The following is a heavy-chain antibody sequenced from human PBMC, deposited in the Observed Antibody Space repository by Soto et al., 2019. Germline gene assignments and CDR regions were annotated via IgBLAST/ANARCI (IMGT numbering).Heavy chain of an antibody. V-gene: IGHV3-30*02. CDR3: AKVRRSSSWYYYYGMDV. Sequence: PGGSLRLSCAASGFTFSSYGMHWVRQAPGKGLEWVAVIWYDGSNKYYADSVKGRFTISRDNSKNTLYLQMNSLRAEDTAVYYCAKVRRSSSWYYYYGMDVWGQGTTVTVSS. D-gene: IGHD6-13*01. CDR1: GFTFSSYG. J-gene: IGHJ6*02. CDR2: IWYDGSNK.